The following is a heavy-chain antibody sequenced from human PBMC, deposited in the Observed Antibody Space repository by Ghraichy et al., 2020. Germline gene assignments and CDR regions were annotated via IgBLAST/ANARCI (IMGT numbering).Heavy chain of an antibody. CDR3: ARDRRISTAPNVAFDI. Sequence: SETLSLTFTVSGDSISSYYWSWIRQPPGKGLEWLGYIYYTGSTNYDPSLKSRVTISIDTSKTQFSLKLSSVTPADTAMYYCARDRRISTAPNVAFDIWGQGTLVTVSS. V-gene: IGHV4-59*01. CDR1: GDSISSYY. D-gene: IGHD2/OR15-2a*01. J-gene: IGHJ3*02. CDR2: IYYTGST.